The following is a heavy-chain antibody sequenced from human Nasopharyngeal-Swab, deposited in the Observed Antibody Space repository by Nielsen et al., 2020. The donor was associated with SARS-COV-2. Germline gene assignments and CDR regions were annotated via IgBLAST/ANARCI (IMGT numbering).Heavy chain of an antibody. CDR3: ATQSGGRDYYYGMDV. CDR2: IIPIFGTA. V-gene: IGHV1-69*13. Sequence: SVKVSCKASGGTFSSYAISWVRQAPGQGLEWMGGIIPIFGTANYAQKFQGRVTITADESTSTAYMELSSLRSEDTAVYYCATQSGGRDYYYGMDVWGQGTTVTVSS. CDR1: GGTFSSYA. D-gene: IGHD3-10*01. J-gene: IGHJ6*02.